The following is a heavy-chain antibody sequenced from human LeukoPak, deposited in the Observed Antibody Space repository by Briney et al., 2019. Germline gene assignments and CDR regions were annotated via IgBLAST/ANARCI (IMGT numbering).Heavy chain of an antibody. J-gene: IGHJ4*02. CDR3: ARVGSLWFGELPVDY. CDR2: ISYDGSNK. V-gene: IGHV3-30*04. Sequence: GGSLRLSCAASGFTFSSYAMHWVRQAPGKGLEWVAVISYDGSNKYYADSVKGRFTISRDNSKNTLYLQMNNLRAEDTAVYYCARVGSLWFGELPVDYWGQGTLVTVSS. D-gene: IGHD3-10*01. CDR1: GFTFSSYA.